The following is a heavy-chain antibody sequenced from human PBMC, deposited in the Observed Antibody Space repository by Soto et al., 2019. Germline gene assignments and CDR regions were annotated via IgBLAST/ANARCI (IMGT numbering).Heavy chain of an antibody. J-gene: IGHJ5*02. Sequence: SETLSLTCAVYGGSFSGYYWSWIRQPPGKGLEWIGEINHSGSTNYNPSLKSRVTISVDTSKNQFSLKLSSVTAADTAVYYCARAPLWFPSNWFDPWGQGTLVTVSS. CDR2: INHSGST. CDR1: GGSFSGYY. CDR3: ARAPLWFPSNWFDP. D-gene: IGHD3-10*01. V-gene: IGHV4-34*01.